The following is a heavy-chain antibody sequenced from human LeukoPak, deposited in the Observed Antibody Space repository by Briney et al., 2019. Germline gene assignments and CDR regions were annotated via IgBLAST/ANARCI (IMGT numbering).Heavy chain of an antibody. Sequence: ASVKVSCKASGYTFTSYGISWVRQAPGQGLEWMGWISAYNGNTNYAQKLQGRVTMTTDTSTSTAYMELRSLRSDDTAVYYCAGYGREVVPAASYFDYWGQGTLVTVSS. CDR1: GYTFTSYG. CDR3: AGYGREVVPAASYFDY. CDR2: ISAYNGNT. J-gene: IGHJ4*02. V-gene: IGHV1-18*01. D-gene: IGHD2-2*01.